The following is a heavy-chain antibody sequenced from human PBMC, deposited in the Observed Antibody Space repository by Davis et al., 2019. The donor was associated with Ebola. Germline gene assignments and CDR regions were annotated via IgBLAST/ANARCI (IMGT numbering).Heavy chain of an antibody. CDR1: GYTFTGYY. V-gene: IGHV1-2*04. Sequence: ASVKVSCKASGYTFTGYYMHWVRQAPGQGLEWMGWINPNSGGTNYAQKFQGWVTMTRDTSISTAYMELSRLRSDDTAVYYCARGLVADYHYFYGMDVWGQGTTVTVSS. CDR3: ARGLVADYHYFYGMDV. D-gene: IGHD3-16*01. J-gene: IGHJ6*02. CDR2: INPNSGGT.